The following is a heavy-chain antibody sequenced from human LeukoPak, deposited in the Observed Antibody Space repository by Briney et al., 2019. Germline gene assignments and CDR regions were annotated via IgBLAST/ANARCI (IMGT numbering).Heavy chain of an antibody. Sequence: GASVKVSCKASGYTFTSYDINWVRQATGQGLEWMGWMNPNSGNTGYAQKFQGRVTMTRNTSISTAYMELSSLRPEDTAVYYCARGSSSSWFYYFDYWGQGALVTVSS. V-gene: IGHV1-8*01. D-gene: IGHD6-13*01. J-gene: IGHJ4*02. CDR2: MNPNSGNT. CDR3: ARGSSSSWFYYFDY. CDR1: GYTFTSYD.